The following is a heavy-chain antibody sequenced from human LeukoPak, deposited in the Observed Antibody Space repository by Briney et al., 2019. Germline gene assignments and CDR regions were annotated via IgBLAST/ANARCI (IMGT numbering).Heavy chain of an antibody. Sequence: PSETLSLTCAVYGGSFSGYYWSWIRQPPGKGLEWIGEINHSGSTNYNPSLKSRVTISVDTSKNQFSLKLSSVTAADTAVYYCAREGVGGEAARRLPDYWGQGTLVTVSS. CDR3: AREGVGGEAARRLPDY. J-gene: IGHJ4*02. V-gene: IGHV4-34*01. D-gene: IGHD6-6*01. CDR2: INHSGST. CDR1: GGSFSGYY.